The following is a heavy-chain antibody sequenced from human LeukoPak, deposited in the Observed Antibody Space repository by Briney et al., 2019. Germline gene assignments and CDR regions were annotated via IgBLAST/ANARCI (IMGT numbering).Heavy chain of an antibody. Sequence: ASVKVSCKASGYTFTSYDINWVRQATGQGLEWMGWMNPNSGNTGYAQKFQGRATMTRNTSISTAYMELSSLRSEDTAVYYCARTRTYYDILTGYCKYYYYGMDVWGQGTTVTVSS. CDR3: ARTRTYYDILTGYCKYYYYGMDV. V-gene: IGHV1-8*01. J-gene: IGHJ6*02. CDR1: GYTFTSYD. D-gene: IGHD3-9*01. CDR2: MNPNSGNT.